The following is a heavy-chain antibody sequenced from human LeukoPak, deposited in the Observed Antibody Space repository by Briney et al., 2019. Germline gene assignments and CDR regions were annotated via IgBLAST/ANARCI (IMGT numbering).Heavy chain of an antibody. Sequence: RPGGSLRLSCAASGFTFSSYAMSWVRQAPGKGLEWVSAISGSGGSTYYADSVMGRFTISRDNSKNTLSLQMNSLTAEDTAVYYCAKEMAAYGDFLNFDSWGQGTLVTVSS. D-gene: IGHD4-17*01. CDR3: AKEMAAYGDFLNFDS. CDR1: GFTFSSYA. J-gene: IGHJ4*02. CDR2: ISGSGGST. V-gene: IGHV3-23*01.